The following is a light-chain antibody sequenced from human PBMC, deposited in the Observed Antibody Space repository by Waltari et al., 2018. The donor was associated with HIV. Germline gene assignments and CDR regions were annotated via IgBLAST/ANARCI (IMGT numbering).Light chain of an antibody. CDR1: ALPKKY. CDR3: YSRDTSGIHFV. J-gene: IGLJ1*01. V-gene: IGLV3-10*01. CDR2: DDT. Sequence: VSPGQTARITCSGDALPKKYAYWYQQKSGQAPILVIYDDTKRPSGIPERFSGSTSGTMATLTISGAQVEDEADYYCYSRDTSGIHFVFGTGTKVTVL.